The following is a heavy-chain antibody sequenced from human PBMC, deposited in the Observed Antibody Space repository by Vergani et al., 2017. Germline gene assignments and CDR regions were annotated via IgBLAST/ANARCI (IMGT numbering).Heavy chain of an antibody. Sequence: QVQLQESGPGLVKPPGTLSLTCAVSGDSISSNNCWTWVRQPPGKGLEWIGEICHTEDTKYNPSLKSRVTISVDTSKNQFSLKLSSVTAADTAVYYCARARSGYLHHFDYWGQGTLVTVSS. J-gene: IGHJ4*02. CDR3: ARARSGYLHHFDY. D-gene: IGHD3-22*01. V-gene: IGHV4-4*03. CDR1: GDSISSNNC. CDR2: ICHTEDT.